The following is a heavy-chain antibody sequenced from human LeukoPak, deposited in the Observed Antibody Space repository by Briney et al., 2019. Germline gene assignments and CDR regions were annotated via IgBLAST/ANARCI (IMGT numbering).Heavy chain of an antibody. J-gene: IGHJ3*02. CDR3: ARGTHDGLLVNAFDI. Sequence: GGSLRLSCAASGFTFDDYAMHWVRQAPGKGLEWVSGISWNSGSIGYADSVKGRFTISRDNSKNTLYLQMNSLRAEDTAVYYCARGTHDGLLVNAFDIWGQGTMVTVSS. CDR2: ISWNSGSI. CDR1: GFTFDDYA. V-gene: IGHV3-9*01. D-gene: IGHD2/OR15-2a*01.